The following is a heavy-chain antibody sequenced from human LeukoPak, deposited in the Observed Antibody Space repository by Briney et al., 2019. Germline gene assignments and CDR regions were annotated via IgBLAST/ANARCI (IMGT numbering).Heavy chain of an antibody. V-gene: IGHV4-59*11. CDR3: ARDRDWGVYAFDI. CDR2: IYYNGII. D-gene: IGHD7-27*01. CDR1: GDSITNHY. J-gene: IGHJ3*02. Sequence: SETLSLTCIVSGDSITNHYWSLIRRPPGKGLEWIGYIYYNGIINYNPSLKSRVTISVDTSRNQFSMKLNSVTAADTAVYYCARDRDWGVYAFDIWGQGTMVTVSS.